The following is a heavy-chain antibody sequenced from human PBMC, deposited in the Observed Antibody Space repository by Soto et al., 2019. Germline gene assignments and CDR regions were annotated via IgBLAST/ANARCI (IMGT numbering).Heavy chain of an antibody. CDR3: ARGRREVLRYFDWLPRGYGMDV. V-gene: IGHV4-34*01. Sequence: QVQLQQWGAGLLKPSETLSLTCAVYGGSFSGYYWSWIRQPPGKGLEWIGEINHSGSTNYNPSLKSRVTISVDTSKNQFSLKLSSVTAADTAVYYCARGRREVLRYFDWLPRGYGMDVWGQGTTVTVSS. CDR1: GGSFSGYY. CDR2: INHSGST. J-gene: IGHJ6*02. D-gene: IGHD3-9*01.